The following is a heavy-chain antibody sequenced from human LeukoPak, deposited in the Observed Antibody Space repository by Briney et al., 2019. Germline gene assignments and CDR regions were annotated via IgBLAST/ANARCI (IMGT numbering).Heavy chain of an antibody. J-gene: IGHJ4*02. CDR2: INHSGST. Sequence: KSSETLSLTCAVYGGSFSGYYWSWIRQPPGKGLEWIGEINHSGSTNYNPSLKSRVTISVDTSKNQFSLKLSSVTAADTAVYYCASGWYEGDTWFDYWGQGTLVTVSS. D-gene: IGHD6-13*01. CDR3: ASGWYEGDTWFDY. V-gene: IGHV4-34*01. CDR1: GGSFSGYY.